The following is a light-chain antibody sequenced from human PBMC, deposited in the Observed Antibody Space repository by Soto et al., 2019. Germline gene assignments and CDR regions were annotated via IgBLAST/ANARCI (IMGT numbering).Light chain of an antibody. CDR3: QQYNTWWT. CDR2: KAS. V-gene: IGKV1-5*03. J-gene: IGKJ1*01. Sequence: DIQLTQSPSTLSASVGDRVTITCRASQSINSWLAWYQQMPGKAPKLLIYKASSLDTGVPSRFSGTGSGTEFTLTISILQPDDFATYYCQQYNTWWTFGQGTKVEIK. CDR1: QSINSW.